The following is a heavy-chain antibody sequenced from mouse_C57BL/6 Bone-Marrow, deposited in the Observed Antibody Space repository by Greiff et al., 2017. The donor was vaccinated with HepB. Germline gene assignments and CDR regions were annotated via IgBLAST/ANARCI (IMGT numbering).Heavy chain of an antibody. D-gene: IGHD2-4*01. CDR2: ISYDGSN. Sequence: EVQLVESGPGLVKPSQSLSLTCSVTGYSITSGYYWNWIRQFPGNKLEWMGYISYDGSNNYNPSLKNRISITRDTSKNQFFLKLNSVTTEDTATYYCARDGYYDYDPRGQGTLVTVSA. V-gene: IGHV3-6*01. J-gene: IGHJ3*01. CDR1: GYSITSGYY. CDR3: ARDGYYDYDP.